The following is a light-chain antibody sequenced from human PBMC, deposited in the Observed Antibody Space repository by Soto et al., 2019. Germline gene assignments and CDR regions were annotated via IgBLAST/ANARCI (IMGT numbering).Light chain of an antibody. J-gene: IGKJ1*01. CDR1: QSVFRN. CDR3: QQYHNLWT. CDR2: RAS. V-gene: IGKV3-15*01. Sequence: EIVMTQSPATLSVSPGERATLSCRASQSVFRNVGWYQQRPGQAPRLLIYRASTRATGIPARFSGSGSGTEFTLTIISLQSEDFAVYYCQQYHNLWTFGQGTNVEIK.